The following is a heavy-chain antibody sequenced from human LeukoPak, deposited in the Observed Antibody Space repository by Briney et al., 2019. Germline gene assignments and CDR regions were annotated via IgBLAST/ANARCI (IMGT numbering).Heavy chain of an antibody. J-gene: IGHJ4*02. Sequence: SETLSLTCTVSGGSISNYFWSWVRQPAGKGLEWIGRIYSTGRSDYNPSLKSRITMSVDTSKNQFSLKPSSVTAADTAVYYCARDGPRSGYDLGHFDNLGQGTLVTASS. D-gene: IGHD5-12*01. V-gene: IGHV4-4*07. CDR2: IYSTGRS. CDR3: ARDGPRSGYDLGHFDN. CDR1: GGSISNYF.